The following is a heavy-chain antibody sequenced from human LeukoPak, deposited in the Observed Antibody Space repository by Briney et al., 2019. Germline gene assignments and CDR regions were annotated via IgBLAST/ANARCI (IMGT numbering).Heavy chain of an antibody. Sequence: GGSLRLSCSASGFTFTNYGMSWVRQAPGKGLEWVAGLSGNGDGQFYADSVEGRFTISRDISNNIWYLQMNSLRTEDTAVYYCAKGCQCPSGLSSWFDPRGQGTLVAVSS. CDR1: GFTFTNYG. J-gene: IGHJ5*02. CDR3: AKGCQCPSGLSSWFDP. V-gene: IGHV3-23*01. CDR2: LSGNGDGQ. D-gene: IGHD1-14*01.